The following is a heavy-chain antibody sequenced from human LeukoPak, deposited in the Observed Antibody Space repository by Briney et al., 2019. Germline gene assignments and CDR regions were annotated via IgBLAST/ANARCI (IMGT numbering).Heavy chain of an antibody. CDR1: GGSFSGYY. CDR3: ARHVVVVAATLVSAFDI. Sequence: SETLSLTCAVYGGSFSGYYWSWIRQPPGKGLEWIGEINHSGSTNYNPSLKSRVTISVDTSKNQFSLKLSSVTAADTAVYYCARHVVVVAATLVSAFDIWGQGTMVTVSS. D-gene: IGHD2-15*01. V-gene: IGHV4-34*01. CDR2: INHSGST. J-gene: IGHJ3*02.